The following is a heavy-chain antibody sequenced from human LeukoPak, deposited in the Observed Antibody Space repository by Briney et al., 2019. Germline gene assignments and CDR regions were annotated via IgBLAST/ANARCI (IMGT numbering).Heavy chain of an antibody. CDR1: GFTFSSYS. CDR3: ARVFDYGDY. V-gene: IGHV3-48*04. CDR2: ISSSGINT. Sequence: GVSLRLSCAASGFTFSSYSMNWVRQAPGKGLEWVSYISSSGINTYYADSVKGRFTISRDNAKNSLYLQMNSLRAEDTAVYYCARVFDYGDYWGQGTLVTVSS. J-gene: IGHJ4*02. D-gene: IGHD3-9*01.